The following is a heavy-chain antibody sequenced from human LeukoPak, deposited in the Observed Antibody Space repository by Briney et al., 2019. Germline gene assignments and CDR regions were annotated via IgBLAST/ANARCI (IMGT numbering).Heavy chain of an antibody. Sequence: SETLSLTCAVYGGSFSGYYWSWIRQPPGKELEWIGEINHSGSTNYNPSLKSRVTISVDTSKNQFSLKLSSVTAADTAVYYCARVLPVRRQFFDIWGQGTMVTASS. CDR3: ARVLPVRRQFFDI. CDR1: GGSFSGYY. CDR2: INHSGST. J-gene: IGHJ3*02. D-gene: IGHD3-10*01. V-gene: IGHV4-34*01.